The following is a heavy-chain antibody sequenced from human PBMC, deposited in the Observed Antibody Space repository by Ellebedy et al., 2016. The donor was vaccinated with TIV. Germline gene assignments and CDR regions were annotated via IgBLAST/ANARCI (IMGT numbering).Heavy chain of an antibody. Sequence: SVKVSXKASGGTFSSYAISWVRQAPGQGLEWMGGIIPIFGTANYAQKFQGRVTITADESTSTAYMELSSLRSEDTAVYYCARDPITGDYSSPNAFDIWGQGTMVTVSS. CDR1: GGTFSSYA. D-gene: IGHD7-27*01. CDR2: IIPIFGTA. V-gene: IGHV1-69*13. CDR3: ARDPITGDYSSPNAFDI. J-gene: IGHJ3*02.